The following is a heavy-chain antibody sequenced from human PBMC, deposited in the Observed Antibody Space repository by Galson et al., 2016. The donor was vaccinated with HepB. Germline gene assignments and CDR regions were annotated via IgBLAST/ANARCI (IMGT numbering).Heavy chain of an antibody. Sequence: SLRLSCAVSGFTVSNNYMSWVRQAPGKGLEWVSLIYSGGGTSYADSVKARFTISRDNSKNTVYLQMNSLRHEATAVYYCAPGNSVVRGYWGQGTLVTVSS. J-gene: IGHJ4*02. CDR1: GFTVSNNY. CDR3: APGNSVVRGY. D-gene: IGHD4-23*01. CDR2: IYSGGGT. V-gene: IGHV3-53*01.